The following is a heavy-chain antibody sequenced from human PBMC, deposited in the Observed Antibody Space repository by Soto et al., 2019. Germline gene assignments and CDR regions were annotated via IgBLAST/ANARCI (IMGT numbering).Heavy chain of an antibody. CDR3: ARNPGGVVRRWVYVDY. Sequence: QVQLQESGPGLVKPSETLSLTCTVSGGSISSYYWNLIRQPPGKGLEWIGNIYDSGSTKYNPSLKSRITISVDTSKNQFSLKLSSVTAADTAVYYCARNPGGVVRRWVYVDYWGQGTLVTVSS. D-gene: IGHD3-10*01. CDR2: IYDSGST. V-gene: IGHV4-59*08. J-gene: IGHJ4*02. CDR1: GGSISSYY.